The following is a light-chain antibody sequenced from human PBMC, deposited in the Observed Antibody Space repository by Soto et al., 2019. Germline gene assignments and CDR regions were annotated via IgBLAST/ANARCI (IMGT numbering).Light chain of an antibody. CDR1: QGIRND. Sequence: AIQMTQSPSSLSASVGDRVTITCRASQGIRNDLGWYQQKPGKAPKLLIYAASSLRSGVPSRFSGSGSGTDFTLTISSLQPEDFATYYCLQDDETFGQGTKVDIK. V-gene: IGKV1-6*01. J-gene: IGKJ1*01. CDR2: AAS. CDR3: LQDDET.